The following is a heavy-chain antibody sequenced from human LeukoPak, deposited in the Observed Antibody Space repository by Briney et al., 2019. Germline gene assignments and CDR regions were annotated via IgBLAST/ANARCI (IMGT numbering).Heavy chain of an antibody. J-gene: IGHJ4*02. CDR3: AKEELGYCSSTSCYPLGY. D-gene: IGHD2-2*01. Sequence: GGSLRLSCAASGFTFSSYGMHWVRQAPGKGLEWVAFIRYDGSNKYYADSVKGRFTISRDNSKNTLYLRMNSLRAEDTAVYYCAKEELGYCSSTSCYPLGYWGQGTLVTVSS. CDR1: GFTFSSYG. CDR2: IRYDGSNK. V-gene: IGHV3-30*02.